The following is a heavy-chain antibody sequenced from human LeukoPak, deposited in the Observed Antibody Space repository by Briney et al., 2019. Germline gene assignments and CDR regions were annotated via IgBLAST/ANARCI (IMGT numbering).Heavy chain of an antibody. CDR1: GFTFGTYA. CDR3: AKDTGSSGWYRLKPDY. Sequence: PGGYLRLSCAASGFTFGTYAMSWVRQAPGKGLEWVSCISGSGGTTYYADSVKGRFTVSRDNSKNTLFLQMNSLRPEDTAVYYCAKDTGSSGWYRLKPDYWGQGALVTVSS. CDR2: ISGSGGTT. J-gene: IGHJ4*02. D-gene: IGHD6-19*01. V-gene: IGHV3-23*01.